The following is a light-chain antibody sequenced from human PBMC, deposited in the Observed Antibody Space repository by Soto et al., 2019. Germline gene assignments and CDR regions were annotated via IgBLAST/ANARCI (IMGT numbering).Light chain of an antibody. Sequence: DIPMTQSPSNLSASVGDRVTITCRASQSISTWLAWYQQKPGKAPKLLIYKASSLESGVPSRFSGSGSGTEFTLTISSLQPDDSATYYCQQYNSYPVTFGGGTKVEIK. CDR1: QSISTW. CDR2: KAS. CDR3: QQYNSYPVT. J-gene: IGKJ4*01. V-gene: IGKV1-5*03.